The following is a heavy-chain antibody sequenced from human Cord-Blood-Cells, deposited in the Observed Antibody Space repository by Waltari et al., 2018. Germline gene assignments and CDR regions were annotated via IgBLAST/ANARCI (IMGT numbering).Heavy chain of an antibody. D-gene: IGHD2-8*02. Sequence: QVQLVQSGAEVKKPGSSVKVSCKASGGTFSSYAISWVRQAPGQGLEWMGGIIPIFGTANYAQKFQGRVTITADESTSTAYMELSSLRSEDTAVYYCARGSYCTGGVCYDFDYWGQGTLVTVSS. CDR3: ARGSYCTGGVCYDFDY. CDR1: GGTFSSYA. J-gene: IGHJ4*02. CDR2: IIPIFGTA. V-gene: IGHV1-69*01.